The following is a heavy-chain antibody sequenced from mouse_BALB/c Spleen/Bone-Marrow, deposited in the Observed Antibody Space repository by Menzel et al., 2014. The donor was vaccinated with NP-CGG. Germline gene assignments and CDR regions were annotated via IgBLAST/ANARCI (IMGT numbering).Heavy chain of an antibody. CDR3: ARPDYYGYLNY. V-gene: IGHV4-1*02. Sequence: VQLKQSGGGLVQPGGSLKLSCAASGFDFSRYWMSWVRQAPGKGLEWIGEINPDSRTISYSPSLKDKLIISRDNAKNTLYLRLNKVRSEDTALYYCARPDYYGYLNYWGQGTTLTVSS. J-gene: IGHJ2*01. CDR2: INPDSRTI. CDR1: GFDFSRYW. D-gene: IGHD1-1*01.